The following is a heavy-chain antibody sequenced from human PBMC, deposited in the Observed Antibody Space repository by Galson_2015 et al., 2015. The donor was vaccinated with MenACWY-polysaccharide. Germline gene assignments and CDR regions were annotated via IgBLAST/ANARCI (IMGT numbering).Heavy chain of an antibody. V-gene: IGHV3-21*01. CDR1: GSTFSSYP. CDR3: AGLYGSGNYYNYYGMDL. J-gene: IGHJ6*02. Sequence: SLRLSCAASGSTFSSYPMNWLRQAPGKGLEWVSSISGSTSYIYYAESVKGRFTVSRDNAKNSLSLQMNSLRAEDTAVYFCAGLYGSGNYYNYYGMDLWGRGTAVTVSS. D-gene: IGHD3-10*01. CDR2: ISGSTSYI.